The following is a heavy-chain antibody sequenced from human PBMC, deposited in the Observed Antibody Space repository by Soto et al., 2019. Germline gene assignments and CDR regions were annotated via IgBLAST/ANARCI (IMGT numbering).Heavy chain of an antibody. CDR2: ISYDGNSE. Sequence: QVQLVESGGGVVQPGTSLRVSCGASGFTFSAYVMHWVRQAPGKGLEWVAAISYDGNSEYYAASVKGRFTVSRDNSKNTVFLQMNTLRVEDTAVYYCARGIIQDVEYWGQGTLGTVSS. J-gene: IGHJ4*02. CDR3: ARGIIQDVEY. D-gene: IGHD3-3*01. V-gene: IGHV3-30-3*01. CDR1: GFTFSAYV.